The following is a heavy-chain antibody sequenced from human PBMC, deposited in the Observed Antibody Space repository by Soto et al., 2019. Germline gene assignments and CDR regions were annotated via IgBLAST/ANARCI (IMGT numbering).Heavy chain of an antibody. CDR2: IYYSGST. J-gene: IGHJ3*02. V-gene: IGHV4-38-2*02. CDR3: ARDMTPDAFDI. CDR1: GDSISSGYY. Sequence: SETLSLTCTVSGDSISSGYYWAWIRQPPGKGLEWIGSIYYSGSTYYNPSLKSRVTISVDTSKNQFSLKLSSVTAADTAVYYCARDMTPDAFDIWGQGTMVTVSS. D-gene: IGHD2-15*01.